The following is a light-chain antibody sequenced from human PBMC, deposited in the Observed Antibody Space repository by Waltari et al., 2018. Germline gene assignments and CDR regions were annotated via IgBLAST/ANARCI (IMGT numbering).Light chain of an antibody. V-gene: IGLV2-14*03. J-gene: IGLJ1*01. CDR2: DVS. CDR3: SSYTSSSTL. CDR1: SSDVGAYNS. Sequence: QSALTQPASVSGSPGQSITISCTGTSSDVGAYNSVSWYQQHPGKVPKLMIYDVSNRPSGISDRFSGSKSGNTASLTISGLQAEDEADYYCSSYTSSSTLFGTGTKVTVL.